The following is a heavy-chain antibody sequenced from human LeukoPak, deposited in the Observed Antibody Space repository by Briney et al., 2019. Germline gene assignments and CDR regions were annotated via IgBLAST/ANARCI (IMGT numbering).Heavy chain of an antibody. J-gene: IGHJ3*02. CDR3: ARQGYCSGGSYLDAFDI. V-gene: IGHV4-34*01. D-gene: IGHD2-15*01. CDR2: INHSGST. Sequence: SETLSLTCTVSGGSISSYYWSWIRQPPGKGLEWIGEINHSGSTNYNPSLKSRVTISVDTSKNQFSLKLSSVTAADTAVYYCARQGYCSGGSYLDAFDIWGQGTMVTVSS. CDR1: GGSISSYY.